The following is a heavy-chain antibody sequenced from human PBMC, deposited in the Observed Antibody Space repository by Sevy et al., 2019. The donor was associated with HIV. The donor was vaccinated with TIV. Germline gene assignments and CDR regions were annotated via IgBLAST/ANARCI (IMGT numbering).Heavy chain of an antibody. J-gene: IGHJ3*02. D-gene: IGHD3-22*01. V-gene: IGHV3-23*01. CDR3: AGGRFDSSGSFDAFDM. CDR2: IFGSGGTT. Sequence: GGSLRLSCTASGFTFSSYEMNWVRQAPGKGLEWVSTIFGSGGTTYYADSVKGRFTISRDNSKNTLYLQMNSLRTEDTALYYCAGGRFDSSGSFDAFDMWGQGTMVTVSS. CDR1: GFTFSSYE.